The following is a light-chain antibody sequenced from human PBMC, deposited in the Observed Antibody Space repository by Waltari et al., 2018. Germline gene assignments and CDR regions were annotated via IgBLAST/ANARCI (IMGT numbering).Light chain of an antibody. CDR2: TNN. V-gene: IGLV1-44*01. CDR1: TSNIGSNT. Sequence: QSGLTQPPSASGTPGQRVTISCSGSTSNIGSNTVNWYRQLPGTAPNLLNYTNNQRPAGVPDRFSGSKSGTSASLAISGLQSEDEADYYCAAWDDSLIWVFGGGTKLTVL. CDR3: AAWDDSLIWV. J-gene: IGLJ3*02.